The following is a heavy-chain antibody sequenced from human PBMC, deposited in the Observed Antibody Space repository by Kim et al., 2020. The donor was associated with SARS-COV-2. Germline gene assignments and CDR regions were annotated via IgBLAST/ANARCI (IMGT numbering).Heavy chain of an antibody. D-gene: IGHD3-10*01. J-gene: IGHJ5*02. V-gene: IGHV1-3*01. Sequence: YNQEFKERVTIKRDTSTYTSYMELSSVTSKDTAVYCCAREGSGSYKWFDPWGQGTLVTVSS. CDR3: AREGSGSYKWFDP.